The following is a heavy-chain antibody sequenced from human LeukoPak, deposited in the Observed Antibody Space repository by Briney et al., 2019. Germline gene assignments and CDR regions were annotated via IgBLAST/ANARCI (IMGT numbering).Heavy chain of an antibody. V-gene: IGHV1-18*01. CDR2: ISAYNGNT. D-gene: IGHD3-22*01. CDR3: ARVEDYYDSSGYYYFDY. CDR1: GYTFTSYG. J-gene: IGHJ4*02. Sequence: PSVKVSCKASGYTFTSYGISWVRQAPGQGLEWMGWISAYNGNTNYAQKLKGRVTMTTDTSTSTAYMELGSLRSDDTAVYYCARVEDYYDSSGYYYFDYWGQGTLVTVSS.